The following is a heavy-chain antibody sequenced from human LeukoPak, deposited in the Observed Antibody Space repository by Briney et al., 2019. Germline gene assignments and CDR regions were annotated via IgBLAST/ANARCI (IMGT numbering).Heavy chain of an antibody. D-gene: IGHD3-9*01. CDR3: AKDQSPHSDWLSSWFY. V-gene: IGHV3-23*01. J-gene: IGHJ4*02. Sequence: GGSLRLSCAASGFTFSSYAMSWVRQAPGKGLEWVSAISGSGGSTYYADSVKGRFTISRDNSKNTLYLQMNSLRAEDTAVYYCAKDQSPHSDWLSSWFYWGQGTLVTVSS. CDR2: ISGSGGST. CDR1: GFTFSSYA.